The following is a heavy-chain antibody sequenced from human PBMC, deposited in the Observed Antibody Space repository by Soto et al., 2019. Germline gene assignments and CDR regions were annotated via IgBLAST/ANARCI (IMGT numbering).Heavy chain of an antibody. D-gene: IGHD3-10*01. CDR1: GESFSGYY. CDR3: ARGLYYYGSGSYPGLFDY. CDR2: INHSGST. V-gene: IGHV4-34*01. J-gene: IGHJ4*02. Sequence: SETLSITFAVCGESFSGYYWGWIRQPPGKGLEWIGEINHSGSTNYNPSLKSRVTISVDTSKNQFSLKLSSVAAADTAVYYCARGLYYYGSGSYPGLFDYWGQGTLVTVSS.